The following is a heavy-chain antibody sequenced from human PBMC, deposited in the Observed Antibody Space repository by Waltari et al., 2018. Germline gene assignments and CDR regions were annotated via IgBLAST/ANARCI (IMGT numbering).Heavy chain of an antibody. V-gene: IGHV1-69*12. CDR1: GGTFSSYA. J-gene: IGHJ1*01. D-gene: IGHD2-2*01. Sequence: QVQLVQSGAEVKKPGSSVKVSCKASGGTFSSYAISWVRQAPGQGLEWMGGIIPIFGTANYAQKFQGRVTITADESTSTAYMELSSLRSEDTAVYYCALRGYCSSTSCYLGYFQHWGQGTLVTVSS. CDR2: IIPIFGTA. CDR3: ALRGYCSSTSCYLGYFQH.